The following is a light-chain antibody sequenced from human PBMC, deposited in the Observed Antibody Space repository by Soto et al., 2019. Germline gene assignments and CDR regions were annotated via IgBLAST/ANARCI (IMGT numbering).Light chain of an antibody. CDR3: LQDYTYPYT. V-gene: IGKV1-6*01. CDR2: GAS. J-gene: IGKJ2*01. Sequence: AIQMTQSPSSLSASVGDRVTITCRASQGIRNELGWYQQKPGKAPKLLLYGASSLQSGVPSRFSGSGSGTDFTLTISSLQPEDYATYYCLQDYTYPYTFGQGTKLEIK. CDR1: QGIRNE.